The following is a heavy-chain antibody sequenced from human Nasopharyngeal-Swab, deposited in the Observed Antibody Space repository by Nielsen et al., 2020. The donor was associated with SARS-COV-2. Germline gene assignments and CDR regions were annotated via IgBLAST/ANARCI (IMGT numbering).Heavy chain of an antibody. J-gene: IGHJ6*03. Sequence: GGSLRLSCAASGLTFSSYAMHWVRQAPGKGLEWVAVISYDGSNKYYADSVKGRFTISRDNSKNTLYLQMNSLRAEDTAVYYCARDCTAMLYYYYYMDVWGKGTTVTVSS. V-gene: IGHV3-30-3*01. CDR3: ARDCTAMLYYYYYMDV. CDR1: GLTFSSYA. D-gene: IGHD5-18*01. CDR2: ISYDGSNK.